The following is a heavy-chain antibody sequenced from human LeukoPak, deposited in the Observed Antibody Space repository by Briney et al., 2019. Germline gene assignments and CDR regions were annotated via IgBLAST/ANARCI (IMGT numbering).Heavy chain of an antibody. CDR2: IKSKTDGGTT. J-gene: IGHJ4*02. D-gene: IGHD3-22*01. Sequence: PGGSLRLSCAASGFTFRSYSMNWVRQAPGKGLEWVGRIKSKTDGGTTDYAAPVKGRFTISRDDSKNTLYLQMNSLKTEDTAVYYCTTETAYYYDSSGYLRTSDYWGQGTLVTVSS. V-gene: IGHV3-15*01. CDR1: GFTFRSYS. CDR3: TTETAYYYDSSGYLRTSDY.